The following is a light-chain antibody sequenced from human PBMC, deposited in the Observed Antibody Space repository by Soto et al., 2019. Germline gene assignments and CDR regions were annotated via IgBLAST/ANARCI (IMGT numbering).Light chain of an antibody. J-gene: IGLJ2*01. CDR1: SSDVGGYNY. V-gene: IGLV2-14*01. Sequence: QSVLTQPASVSGSPGQSITISCTGTSSDVGGYNYVSWYQQHPGKAPNLMIFDVSNRPSGVSNRFSGSKSGNTASLTISGLQAEDEGDYYCSSYTSDSTLVVFGGGTKLTVL. CDR3: SSYTSDSTLVV. CDR2: DVS.